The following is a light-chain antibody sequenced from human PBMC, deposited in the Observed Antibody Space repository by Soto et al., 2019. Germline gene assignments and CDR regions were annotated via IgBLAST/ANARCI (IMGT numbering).Light chain of an antibody. J-gene: IGKJ4*01. CDR2: GAS. CDR1: QSVSSN. CDR3: QQYKHLPLT. Sequence: EIVMTQSPATLSVSPGERATLSCRASQSVSSNLAWYQQQPGQAPRLLISGASTRATDISARFSGSGSGTEFTITTSNLESEDFEVYYLQQYKHLPLTFGGGTKVEIK. V-gene: IGKV3-15*01.